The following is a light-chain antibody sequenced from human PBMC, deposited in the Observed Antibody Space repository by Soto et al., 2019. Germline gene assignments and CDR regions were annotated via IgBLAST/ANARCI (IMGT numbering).Light chain of an antibody. CDR1: SSDIGAYTY. J-gene: IGLJ2*01. Sequence: QSVLIQPASVSGSPGQSIAISCTGTSSDIGAYTYVTWYQQYPGKPPKLIIHDVSNRPSGVSDRFSGSKSGNTASLTISGLQAEDEADYYCSSYRGINTVVFGGGTKVTVL. V-gene: IGLV2-14*01. CDR2: DVS. CDR3: SSYRGINTVV.